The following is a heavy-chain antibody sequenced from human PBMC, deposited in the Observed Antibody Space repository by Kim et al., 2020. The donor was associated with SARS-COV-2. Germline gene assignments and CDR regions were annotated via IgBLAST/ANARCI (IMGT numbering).Heavy chain of an antibody. Sequence: AVSVKTRITINPDTSKNQFSLQLESVTPEDTAVYYCARDMTLGFDYRGFDSWGQGTLVTVST. D-gene: IGHD4-4*01. J-gene: IGHJ4*02. CDR3: ARDMTLGFDYRGFDS. V-gene: IGHV6-1*01.